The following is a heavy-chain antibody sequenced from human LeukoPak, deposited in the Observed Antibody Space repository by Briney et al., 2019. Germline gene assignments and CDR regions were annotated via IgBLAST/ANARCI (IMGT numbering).Heavy chain of an antibody. D-gene: IGHD1-1*01. CDR3: AKLSWNDKGRFDC. CDR1: GFTFSNSL. J-gene: IGHJ4*02. V-gene: IGHV3-74*01. Sequence: GGSLRLSCAVSGFTFSNSLMHWVRQGPGKGLVWVSRINEDGSITSYADSVKGRFTISRDNSKNTLYLQMNSLRAEDTAVYYCAKLSWNDKGRFDCWGQGTLVTVSS. CDR2: INEDGSIT.